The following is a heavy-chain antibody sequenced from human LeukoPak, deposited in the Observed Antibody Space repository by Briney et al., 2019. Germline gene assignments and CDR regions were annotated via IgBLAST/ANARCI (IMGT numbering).Heavy chain of an antibody. J-gene: IGHJ4*02. CDR2: IKHDGREK. V-gene: IGHV3-7*01. CDR3: ARVRFPADC. Sequence: PGGSLRLSCVASGFTFETYWMSWVGQAPGKGLEWLANIKHDGREKYYVDSVKGRFTISRDNAKASVYLHMNSLRVEDTAIYYCARVRFPADCWGQGTLVTVSS. CDR1: GFTFETYW. D-gene: IGHD2-2*01.